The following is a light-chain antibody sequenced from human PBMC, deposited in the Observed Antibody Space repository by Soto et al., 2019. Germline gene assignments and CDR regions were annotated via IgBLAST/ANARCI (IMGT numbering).Light chain of an antibody. Sequence: DIQMTQSPSTLSGSVGDRVTITCRASQTISSWLAWYQQKPGKAPKLLIYKASTLKSGVPSRFSGSGSGTEFTLTISSLQSEDFAVYYCQQRSNLPPTFCQGTLLEI. V-gene: IGKV1-5*03. CDR3: QQRSNLPPT. J-gene: IGKJ5*01. CDR1: QTISSW. CDR2: KAS.